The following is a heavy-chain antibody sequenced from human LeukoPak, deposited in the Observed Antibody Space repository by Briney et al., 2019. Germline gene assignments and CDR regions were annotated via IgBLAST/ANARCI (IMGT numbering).Heavy chain of an antibody. J-gene: IGHJ3*02. CDR1: GGSISSGDYY. D-gene: IGHD1-1*01. CDR2: IYYSGST. V-gene: IGHV4-30-4*08. CDR3: ARGETTRAFDI. Sequence: PSETLSLTCTVSGGSISSGDYYWSWIRQPPGKGLEWIGYIYYSGSTYYNPSLKSRVTISVDTSKNQFSLKLSSVTAADTAVYYCARGETTRAFDIWGQGTMVTVSS.